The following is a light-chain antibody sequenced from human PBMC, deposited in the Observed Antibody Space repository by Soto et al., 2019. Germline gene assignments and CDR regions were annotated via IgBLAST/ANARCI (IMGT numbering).Light chain of an antibody. CDR3: QQYNNWTSWT. CDR2: GVS. J-gene: IGKJ1*01. CDR1: QSVSSN. V-gene: IGKV3-15*01. Sequence: EIVMTQSPATLSVSPGERATLSCRASQSVSSNLAWYQQKPGQAPRLLIYGVSTRATGIPARFSGSGSGTEFTLTISSLQSEDFAVYYCQQYNNWTSWTFGQGTKV.